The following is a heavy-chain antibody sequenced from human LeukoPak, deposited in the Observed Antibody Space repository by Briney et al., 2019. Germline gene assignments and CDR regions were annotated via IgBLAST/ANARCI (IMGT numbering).Heavy chain of an antibody. Sequence: ESGPALVKPTQTLTLTCTFSGSSLSTSGMCVSWIRQPPGKALEWLARIDWDDDKYYSTSLKTRLTISKDTSKNQVVLTMTNMDPVDTATYYCARTSYYYDSSGHLTFDYWGQGTLVTVSS. V-gene: IGHV2-70*11. D-gene: IGHD3-22*01. J-gene: IGHJ4*02. CDR3: ARTSYYYDSSGHLTFDY. CDR2: IDWDDDK. CDR1: GSSLSTSGMC.